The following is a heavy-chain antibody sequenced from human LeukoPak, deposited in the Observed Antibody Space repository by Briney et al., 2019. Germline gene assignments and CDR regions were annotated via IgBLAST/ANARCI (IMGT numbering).Heavy chain of an antibody. D-gene: IGHD3-10*01. J-gene: IGHJ4*02. CDR3: ARGGVDYYGSGTYYLMYYFDY. CDR2: IHTSGST. Sequence: PSETLSLTCTVSGVSISSYYWSWIRQPAGKGLEWIGRIHTSGSTNYNPSLKSRVTMSVDTSKNQFSLKLSSVTAEDTAVYFCARGGVDYYGSGTYYLMYYFDYWGQGALVTVSS. CDR1: GVSISSYY. V-gene: IGHV4-4*07.